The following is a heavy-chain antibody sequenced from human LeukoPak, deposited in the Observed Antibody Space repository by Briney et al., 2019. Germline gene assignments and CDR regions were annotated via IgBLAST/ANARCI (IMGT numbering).Heavy chain of an antibody. CDR2: INPDDSAK. CDR1: GFTFDNSW. D-gene: IGHD5-18*01. CDR3: ARDRAYSSFDY. J-gene: IGHJ4*02. Sequence: GGSLRLSCAASGFTFDNSWMKWVRQAPGKGLEWVASINPDDSAKYYVDSVRGRFTISRDNAKNSLYLQMSSLRAEDRAVYYCARDRAYSSFDYWGQGTLVTVSS. V-gene: IGHV3-7*01.